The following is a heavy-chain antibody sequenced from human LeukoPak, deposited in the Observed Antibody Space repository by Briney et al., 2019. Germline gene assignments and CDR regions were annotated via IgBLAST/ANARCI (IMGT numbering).Heavy chain of an antibody. D-gene: IGHD6-13*01. CDR1: GFTFSSYA. J-gene: IGHJ6*03. Sequence: GRSLRLSCAASGFTFSSYARHWVRQAPGKGLEWVAVISYDGSNKYYADSVKGRFTISRDNSKNTLYLQMNSLRAEDTAVSYCARETSVIAAAYMDVWGKGTTVTVSS. CDR2: ISYDGSNK. CDR3: ARETSVIAAAYMDV. V-gene: IGHV3-30-3*01.